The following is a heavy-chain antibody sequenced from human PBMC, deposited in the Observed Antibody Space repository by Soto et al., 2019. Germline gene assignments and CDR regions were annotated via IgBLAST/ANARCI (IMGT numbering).Heavy chain of an antibody. CDR1: GGSISSYY. CDR2: IYYSGST. D-gene: IGHD1-26*01. Sequence: SETLSLTCTVSGGSISSYYWSWIRQPPGKGLEWIGYIYYSGSTNYNPSLKSRVTISVDTSKNQFSLKLSSVTAADTAVYHCARLSRHSGSYLDYWGQGTLVTVSS. CDR3: ARLSRHSGSYLDY. V-gene: IGHV4-59*08. J-gene: IGHJ4*02.